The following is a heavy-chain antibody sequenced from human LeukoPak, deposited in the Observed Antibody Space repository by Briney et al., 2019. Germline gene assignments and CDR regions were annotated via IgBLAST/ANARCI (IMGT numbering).Heavy chain of an antibody. J-gene: IGHJ4*02. D-gene: IGHD3-10*01. V-gene: IGHV3-23*01. CDR2: ISGSGGST. Sequence: GGSLRLSCAASGFTFSSYAMSWVRQAPGKGLEGGSAISGSGGSTYYADSVKGRFTISRDNSKTTLYPQMNSLRAQDTAVYYRAKDLSMVRGVIFDYWGQGTLVTVSS. CDR3: AKDLSMVRGVIFDY. CDR1: GFTFSSYA.